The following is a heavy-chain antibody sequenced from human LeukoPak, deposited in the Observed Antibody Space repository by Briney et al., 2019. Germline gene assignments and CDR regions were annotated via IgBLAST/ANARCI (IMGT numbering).Heavy chain of an antibody. CDR2: ISPSSSSI. CDR3: ARARSSSSWYSDY. V-gene: IGHV3-21*01. CDR1: GFTFSSYT. D-gene: IGHD6-13*01. Sequence: GGSLRLSCAASGFTFSSYTMNWVRQAPGKGLEWVSCISPSSSSIYFADSVKGRFTISRDNAKNSLYLQMNSLRAGDTAVYYCARARSSSSWYSDYWGQGTLVTVSS. J-gene: IGHJ4*02.